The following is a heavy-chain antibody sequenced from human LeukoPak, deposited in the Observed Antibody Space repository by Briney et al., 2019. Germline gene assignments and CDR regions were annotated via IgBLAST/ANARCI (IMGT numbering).Heavy chain of an antibody. CDR2: ISSSSSYI. CDR3: ARDSSGWYNYYYGMDV. V-gene: IGHV3-11*06. CDR1: GFTFSDYY. Sequence: GGSLRLSCAASGFTFSDYYMSWIRQAPGKQLEWVSSISSSSSYIYYADSVKGRFTISRDNAKNSLYLQMNSLRAEDTAVYYCARDSSGWYNYYYGMDVWGQGTTVTVSS. J-gene: IGHJ6*02. D-gene: IGHD6-19*01.